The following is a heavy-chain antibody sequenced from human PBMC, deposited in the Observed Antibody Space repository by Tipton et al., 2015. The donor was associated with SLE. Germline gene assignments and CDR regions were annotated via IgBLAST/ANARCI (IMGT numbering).Heavy chain of an antibody. CDR2: VSRSGSP. J-gene: IGHJ6*03. CDR3: ARGVSGYFSYCYMDV. CDR1: GSSISSYH. V-gene: IGHV4-34*01. D-gene: IGHD3-16*01. Sequence: LRLSCSVSGSSISSYHWNWIRQAPGKGLEWIGEVSRSGSPNYNPSLESRVSMSLDKSNNQFSLRLSSLTAADTAVYYCARGVSGYFSYCYMDVWGKGTTVTISS.